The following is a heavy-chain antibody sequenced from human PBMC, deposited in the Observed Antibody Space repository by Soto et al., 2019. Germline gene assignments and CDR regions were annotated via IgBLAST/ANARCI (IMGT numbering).Heavy chain of an antibody. D-gene: IGHD4-17*01. Sequence: SDTLSLTCAVYGGSFSGYYWSWIRQPPGKGLEWIGEINHSGSTNYNPSLKSRVTISVDTSKNQFSLKLSSVTAADTAVYYCARGRETTVTTPYFDYWGQGTLVTVSS. CDR3: ARGRETTVTTPYFDY. V-gene: IGHV4-34*01. J-gene: IGHJ4*02. CDR1: GGSFSGYY. CDR2: INHSGST.